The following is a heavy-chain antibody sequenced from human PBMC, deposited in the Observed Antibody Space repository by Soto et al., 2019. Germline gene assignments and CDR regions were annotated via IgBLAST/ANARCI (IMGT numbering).Heavy chain of an antibody. Sequence: GGSLRLSCAASGFTVNSNYMSWVRQAPGKGLEWVSIIYSGGSTYYADSVKGRFTISRDNSKNTLYLQMNSLRAEDTAVYYCVREAYSSPSGDYYYYGMDVWGQGTTVTVSS. V-gene: IGHV3-53*01. CDR1: GFTVNSNY. D-gene: IGHD6-6*01. CDR2: IYSGGST. J-gene: IGHJ6*02. CDR3: VREAYSSPSGDYYYYGMDV.